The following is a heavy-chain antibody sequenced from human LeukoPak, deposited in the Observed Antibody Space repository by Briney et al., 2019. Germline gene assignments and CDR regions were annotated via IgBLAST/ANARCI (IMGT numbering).Heavy chain of an antibody. CDR2: IWSDGTNK. CDR3: ARASGCYDY. D-gene: IGHD1-26*01. CDR1: GFTFNDYG. Sequence: GGSLRLSCETSGFTFNDYGMHWVRQAPGKGLEWVAVIWSDGTNKYYADSVKGRFTISRDNSKNTLYLQMNSLRAEDTAVYYCARASGCYDYWGQGTLVTVSS. J-gene: IGHJ4*02. V-gene: IGHV3-33*01.